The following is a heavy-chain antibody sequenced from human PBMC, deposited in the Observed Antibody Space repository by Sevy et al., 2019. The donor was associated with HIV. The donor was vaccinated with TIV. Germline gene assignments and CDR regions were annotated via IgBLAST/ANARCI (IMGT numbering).Heavy chain of an antibody. D-gene: IGHD6-19*01. Sequence: RGSLRLSCAVSGFMFRTYDMHWVRQAPGKGLEWVAVISYNGTNKSYADSVKGRFNISRDNPKNTLSLQMNSLRGDDTDLYYCAKGGSGYNYFDYWGQGTLVTVSS. V-gene: IGHV3-30*18. CDR2: ISYNGTNK. CDR3: AKGGSGYNYFDY. J-gene: IGHJ4*02. CDR1: GFMFRTYD.